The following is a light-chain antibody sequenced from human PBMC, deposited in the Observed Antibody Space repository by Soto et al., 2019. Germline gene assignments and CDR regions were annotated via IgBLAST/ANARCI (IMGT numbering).Light chain of an antibody. J-gene: IGLJ2*01. V-gene: IGLV2-23*02. CDR3: CSYAGPSVFVV. Sequence: QSVLTQPASVSGSPGQSITISCTGTSSDIGSYNRVSWYQQHPGKAPKLMIYEDTQQPSRVSNRFSGSKSGNTASLTITGLQAEDEADYYCCSYAGPSVFVVFGGGTKLTVL. CDR2: EDT. CDR1: SSDIGSYNR.